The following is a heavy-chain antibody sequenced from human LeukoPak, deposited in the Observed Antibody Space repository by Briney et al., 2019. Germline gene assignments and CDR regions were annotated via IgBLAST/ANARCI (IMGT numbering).Heavy chain of an antibody. CDR1: GYTFTGYY. J-gene: IGHJ5*02. V-gene: IGHV1-2*04. D-gene: IGHD3-22*01. CDR3: ARDLSAMILVRPPLPGFT. CDR2: INPNSGGT. Sequence: ASVTVPCKASGYTFTGYYMHWVRQAPGQGLEWMGWINPNSGGTNYAQKFQGWVTMTRDTSISTAYMELSRLRSDDTAVYYCARDLSAMILVRPPLPGFTWGQGTLVTVSS.